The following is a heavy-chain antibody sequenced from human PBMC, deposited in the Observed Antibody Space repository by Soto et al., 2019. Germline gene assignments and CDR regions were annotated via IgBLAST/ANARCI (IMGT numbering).Heavy chain of an antibody. CDR1: GFTFSTHS. Sequence: EVQLVESGGGLVQPEGSLRLSCAASGFTFSTHSMNWVRQAPGKGLEWISYITSSDVTMYADSVKGRFTISRDNAKNSLYLQMNSLRGEDMAVYFCVGEVGFQLIYWGQGTLVTVSS. CDR2: ITSSDVT. CDR3: VGEVGFQLIY. J-gene: IGHJ4*02. V-gene: IGHV3-48*01. D-gene: IGHD2-2*01.